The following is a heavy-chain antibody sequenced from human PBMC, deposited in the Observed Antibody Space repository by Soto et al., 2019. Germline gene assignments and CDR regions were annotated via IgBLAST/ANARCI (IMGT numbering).Heavy chain of an antibody. V-gene: IGHV4-31*03. CDR2: IYYSGST. CDR1: GGSISSGGYY. D-gene: IGHD3-9*01. CDR3: GRLEGLATISYYFDY. Sequence: SETLSLTCTVSGGSISSGGYYWSWIRQHPGKGLEWIGYIYYSGSTYYNPSLESRVTISVDKSKNQFSLKLRSLSAADTAVYYCGRLEGLATISYYFDYWGQGALVTVSS. J-gene: IGHJ4*02.